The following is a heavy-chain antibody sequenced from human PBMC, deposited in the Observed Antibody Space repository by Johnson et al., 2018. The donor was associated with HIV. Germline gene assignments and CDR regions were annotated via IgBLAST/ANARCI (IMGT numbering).Heavy chain of an antibody. J-gene: IGHJ3*02. CDR3: ARGSSYYYDSSGYAFDI. CDR2: ISYDGSNK. D-gene: IGHD3-22*01. V-gene: IGHV3-30-3*01. Sequence: GKGLEWVAVISYDGSNKYYADSVKGRFTISRDNSKNTLYLQMNSLRAGDTAVYYCARGSSYYYDSSGYAFDIWDQGTMVTVSS.